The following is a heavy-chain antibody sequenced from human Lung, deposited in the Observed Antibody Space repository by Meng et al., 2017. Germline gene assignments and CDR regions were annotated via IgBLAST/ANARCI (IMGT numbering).Heavy chain of an antibody. V-gene: IGHV4-34*01. CDR1: GESFRYYY. J-gene: IGHJ4*02. Sequence: QVQLKRWGPGRLKPSETLSLPCVAAGESFRYYYWSWIRQPPGKGLEWIGEINHSGSTNYNPSLESRATISVDTSQNNLSLKLSSVTAADSAVYYCARGPTTMAHDFDYWGQGTLVTVSS. CDR3: ARGPTTMAHDFDY. D-gene: IGHD4-11*01. CDR2: INHSGST.